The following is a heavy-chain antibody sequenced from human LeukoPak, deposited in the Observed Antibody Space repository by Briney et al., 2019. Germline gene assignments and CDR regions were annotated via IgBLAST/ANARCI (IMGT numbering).Heavy chain of an antibody. CDR1: GFTFSSYA. CDR2: ISSNGGST. V-gene: IGHV3-64*01. J-gene: IGHJ4*02. Sequence: GGSLRLSCAASGFTFSSYAMHWVRQAPGKGLEYVSAISSNGGSTYYANSVKGRFTISRDNSKNTLYLQMNSLRAEDTAVYYCARDSGDGYPLDYWGQGTLVTVSS. CDR3: ARDSGDGYPLDY. D-gene: IGHD5-24*01.